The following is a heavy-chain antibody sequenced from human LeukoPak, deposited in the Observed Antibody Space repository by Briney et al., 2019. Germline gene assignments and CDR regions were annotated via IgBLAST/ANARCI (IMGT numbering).Heavy chain of an antibody. CDR2: IYYSGST. V-gene: IGHV4-39*07. CDR1: GGSISSSSYY. D-gene: IGHD3-10*01. J-gene: IGHJ4*02. Sequence: SETLSLTCTVSGGSISSSSYYWGWIRQPPGKGLEWIGSIYYSGSTYYNPSLKSRVTISVDTSKNQFSLKLSPVTAADTAVYYSARVARGYYGSGSYYNFDYWGQGTLVTVSS. CDR3: ARVARGYYGSGSYYNFDY.